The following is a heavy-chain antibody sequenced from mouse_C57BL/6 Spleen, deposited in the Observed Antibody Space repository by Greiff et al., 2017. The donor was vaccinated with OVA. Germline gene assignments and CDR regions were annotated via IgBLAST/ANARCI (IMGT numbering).Heavy chain of an antibody. D-gene: IGHD4-1*01. CDR2: IDPEDGET. CDR1: GFNIKDYY. Sequence: EVKLVESGAELVKPGASVKLSCTASGFNIKDYYMHWVKQRTEQGLEWIGRIDPEDGETKYAPKFQGKATITADTSSNTAYLQLSSLTSEDTAVYYCALNWEGLYYFDYWGQGTTLTVSS. V-gene: IGHV14-2*01. J-gene: IGHJ2*01. CDR3: ALNWEGLYYFDY.